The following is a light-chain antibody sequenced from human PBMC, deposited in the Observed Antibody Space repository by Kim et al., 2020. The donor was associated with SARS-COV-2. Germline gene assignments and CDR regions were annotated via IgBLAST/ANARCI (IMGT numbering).Light chain of an antibody. J-gene: IGKJ4*02. Sequence: DIQMTQSPSSLSASVGDRVTITCQASQDITKYLSWWQQKPGKAPNLLIYDASTLETGVPSRFSGGGLGTHFSLTITSLQPEDIATYYCQQYENLPLTFGGGTKVDIK. CDR1: QDITKY. CDR2: DAS. CDR3: QQYENLPLT. V-gene: IGKV1-33*01.